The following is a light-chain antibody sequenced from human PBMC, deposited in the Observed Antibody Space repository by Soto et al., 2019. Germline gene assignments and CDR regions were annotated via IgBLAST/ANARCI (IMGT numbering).Light chain of an antibody. CDR3: QQFGSSIPHT. Sequence: EIVMTQSPGTLSLSPGERATISCRASQVIGSRYLAWYHQKSGQAPRLLIYGASSRATGIPDMFSGSGSGTDFTLTISRLEPEDFGVYYYQQFGSSIPHTFGQGTKLEIK. J-gene: IGKJ2*01. V-gene: IGKV3-20*01. CDR1: QVIGSRY. CDR2: GAS.